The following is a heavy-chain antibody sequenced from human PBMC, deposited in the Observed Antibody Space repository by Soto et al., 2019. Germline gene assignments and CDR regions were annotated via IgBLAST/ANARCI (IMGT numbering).Heavy chain of an antibody. D-gene: IGHD6-6*01. V-gene: IGHV1-69*01. Sequence: QVQLVQSGAEVKKPGSSVKVSCKASGGTFSTYTINWVRQAPGQGLEWMGGIIPIFGTANYAQKFQGRVTSTADESTSPAYMELSSLRSEDTAVYYSARDTTFVPLGYGRAVWGQGTTVTVSS. CDR1: GGTFSTYT. CDR3: ARDTTFVPLGYGRAV. J-gene: IGHJ6*01. CDR2: IIPIFGTA.